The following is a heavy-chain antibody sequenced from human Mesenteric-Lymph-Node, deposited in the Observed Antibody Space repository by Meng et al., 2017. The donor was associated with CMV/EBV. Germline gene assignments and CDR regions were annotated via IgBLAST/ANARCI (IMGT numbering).Heavy chain of an antibody. J-gene: IGHJ4*02. V-gene: IGHV4-59*11. CDR2: ISYTGIY. CDR1: GGSIGRHY. CDR3: AGPQVRYSYGYKTFDY. D-gene: IGHD5-18*01. Sequence: SETLSLTCTVSGGSIGRHYWNWLRQPPGKGLEWIGYISYTGIYDYNPSLTSRVSMSVDVSRNQFSLHLNSVTAADTAVYYCAGPQVRYSYGYKTFDYWGQGILVIVSS.